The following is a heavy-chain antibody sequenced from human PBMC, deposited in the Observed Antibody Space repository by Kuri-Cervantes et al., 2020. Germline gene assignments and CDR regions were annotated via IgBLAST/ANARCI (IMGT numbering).Heavy chain of an antibody. V-gene: IGHV4-38-2*02. CDR3: ARDWGSGWERGAFDY. Sequence: GSLRLSCTVSGYSISSGYYWGWIRQPPGKGLEWIGSIYHSGSTYYNPSLKSRVTISVDTSKNQFSLKLSSVTAADTAAYYCARDWGSGWERGAFDYWGQGTLVTVSS. D-gene: IGHD6-19*01. CDR1: GYSISSGYY. J-gene: IGHJ4*02. CDR2: IYHSGST.